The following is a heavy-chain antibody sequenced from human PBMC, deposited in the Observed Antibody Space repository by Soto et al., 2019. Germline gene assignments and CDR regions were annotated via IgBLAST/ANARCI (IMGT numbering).Heavy chain of an antibody. V-gene: IGHV3-30*18. Sequence: PGGSLRLSCAASGFAFDTYAMHWVRQAPGKGLEWLAVISFDGTNKEYTDSVRGRFIVSRDKSKNILYLRMNSLREEDTAVYFCAKGVGVDIAIEPLDGWGQGTKVTVSS. CDR3: AKGVGVDIAIEPLDG. CDR2: ISFDGTNK. CDR1: GFAFDTYA. J-gene: IGHJ4*02. D-gene: IGHD2-21*01.